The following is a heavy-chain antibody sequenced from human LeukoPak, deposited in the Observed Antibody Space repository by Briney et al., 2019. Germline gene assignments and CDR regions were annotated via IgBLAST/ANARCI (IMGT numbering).Heavy chain of an antibody. CDR1: GFTFSDYY. V-gene: IGHV3-11*01. J-gene: IGHJ4*02. CDR3: AKRGVVVVPAVMGFDY. CDR2: ISNSGSII. D-gene: IGHD2-2*01. Sequence: GGSLRLSCAGSGFTFSDYYMSWIRQAPGKGLEWVSYISNSGSIIYYADSVRGRFTISRDNAKNSLYLQMNNLRAEDTAVYYCAKRGVVVVPAVMGFDYWGQGTLVTVSS.